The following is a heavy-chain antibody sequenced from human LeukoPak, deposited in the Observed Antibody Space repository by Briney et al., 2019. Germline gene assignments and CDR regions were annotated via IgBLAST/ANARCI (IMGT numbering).Heavy chain of an antibody. J-gene: IGHJ3*02. D-gene: IGHD2-2*01. Sequence: ASVKVSCEASGYTFTGYYMHWVRQAPGQGLEWMGWINPNSGGTNYAQKFQGRVTMTRDTSISTAYMELSRLRSDDTAVYYCARVGYCSSTSCRRDAFDIWGQGTMVTVSS. CDR2: INPNSGGT. V-gene: IGHV1-2*02. CDR1: GYTFTGYY. CDR3: ARVGYCSSTSCRRDAFDI.